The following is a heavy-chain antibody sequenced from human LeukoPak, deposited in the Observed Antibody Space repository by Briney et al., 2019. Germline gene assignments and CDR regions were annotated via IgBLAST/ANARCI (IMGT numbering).Heavy chain of an antibody. CDR1: GFTFSSYI. D-gene: IGHD2-15*01. CDR3: ARDRGGSYSAIDY. CDR2: ISSSSITI. J-gene: IGHJ4*02. Sequence: GGSLRLSCAASGFTFSSYILNWVRQAPGKRLEWVSFISSSSITIYYADSVKGRFTISRDNAEKSLYLQMNSLRAEDTAVYYCARDRGGSYSAIDYWGQGTLVTVSS. V-gene: IGHV3-48*04.